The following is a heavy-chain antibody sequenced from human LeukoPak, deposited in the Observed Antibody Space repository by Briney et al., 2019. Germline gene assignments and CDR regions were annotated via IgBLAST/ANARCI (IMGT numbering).Heavy chain of an antibody. CDR3: ARDIVVVPAAPRGYMDV. J-gene: IGHJ6*03. Sequence: ASVKVSCKASGYTFTGYYMHWVRQAPGQGLEWMGWINPNSGGTNYAQKFQGRVTMTRDTSISTAYMELSRLRSEDTAVYYCARDIVVVPAAPRGYMDVWGKGTTVTVSS. CDR1: GYTFTGYY. CDR2: INPNSGGT. D-gene: IGHD2-2*01. V-gene: IGHV1-2*02.